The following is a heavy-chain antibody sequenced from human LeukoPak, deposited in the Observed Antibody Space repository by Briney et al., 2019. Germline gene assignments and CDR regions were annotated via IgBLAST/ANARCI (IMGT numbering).Heavy chain of an antibody. D-gene: IGHD4-17*01. CDR3: AKDVYGDYGGLDY. Sequence: PGRSLRLSCAASGLTFSSYGMHWVRQAPGKGLEWVAVIWYDGSNKYYADSVKGRFTISRDNSKNTLYLQMNSLRAEDTAVYYCAKDVYGDYGGLDYWGQGTLVTVSS. CDR2: IWYDGSNK. V-gene: IGHV3-33*06. J-gene: IGHJ4*02. CDR1: GLTFSSYG.